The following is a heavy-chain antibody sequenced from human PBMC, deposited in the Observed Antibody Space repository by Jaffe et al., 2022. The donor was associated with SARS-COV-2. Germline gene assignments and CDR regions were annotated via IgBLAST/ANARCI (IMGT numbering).Heavy chain of an antibody. D-gene: IGHD5-18*01. Sequence: QLQLQESGPGLVKPSETLSLTCTVSGGSISSSSYYWGWIRQPPGKGLEWIGSIYYSGSTYYNPSLKSRVTISVDTSKNQFSLKLSSVTAADTAVYYCARLWTLDTAMVNPPFWDWFDPWGQGTLVTVSS. J-gene: IGHJ5*02. CDR1: GGSISSSSYY. CDR3: ARLWTLDTAMVNPPFWDWFDP. V-gene: IGHV4-39*01. CDR2: IYYSGST.